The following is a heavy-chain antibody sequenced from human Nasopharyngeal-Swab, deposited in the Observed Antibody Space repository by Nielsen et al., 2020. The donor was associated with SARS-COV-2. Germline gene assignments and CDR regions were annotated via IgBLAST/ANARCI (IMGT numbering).Heavy chain of an antibody. CDR2: ISSSGSTI. Sequence: GESLKISCAASGFTFSSYEMNWVRQAPGKGLEWVSYISSSGSTIYYADSVKGRFTISRDNAKNSLYLQMNSLRAEDTAVYYCASHRGYYDSSGYPYYFDSWGQGILVTVSS. CDR3: ASHRGYYDSSGYPYYFDS. D-gene: IGHD3-22*01. V-gene: IGHV3-48*03. CDR1: GFTFSSYE. J-gene: IGHJ4*02.